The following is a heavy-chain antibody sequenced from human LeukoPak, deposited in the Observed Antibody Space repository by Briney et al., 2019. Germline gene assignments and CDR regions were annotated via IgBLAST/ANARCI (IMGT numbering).Heavy chain of an antibody. D-gene: IGHD5-18*01. J-gene: IGHJ4*02. V-gene: IGHV1-69*02. CDR2: IIPILGIA. Sequence: SVKVSCKASGGTFSSYTISWVRQAPGQGLEWMGRIIPILGIANYAQKFQGRVTITADKSTSTAYIELSSLRSEDTAVYYCAADSNSYGESNFFDYWGQGTLVTVSS. CDR1: GGTFSSYT. CDR3: AADSNSYGESNFFDY.